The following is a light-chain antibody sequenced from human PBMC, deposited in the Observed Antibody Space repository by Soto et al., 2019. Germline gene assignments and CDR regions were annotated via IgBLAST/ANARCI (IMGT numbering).Light chain of an antibody. CDR3: QQYGSSPST. CDR2: GAS. V-gene: IGKV3-20*01. J-gene: IGKJ5*01. CDR1: QSVSNNY. Sequence: ELVLTQSPGTLSLSPGARAPLSCRASQSVSNNYLAWYQQKPGQAPRLIIYGASSRATGIPDRFSGSGSGTDLTINIIRLEPEDGEVYDCQQYGSSPSTFGQGTRLEIK.